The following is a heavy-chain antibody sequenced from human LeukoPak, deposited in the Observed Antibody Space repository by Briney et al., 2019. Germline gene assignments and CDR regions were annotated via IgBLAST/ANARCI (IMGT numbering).Heavy chain of an antibody. CDR2: IYSGGST. Sequence: GGSLRLSCAASGFTVSSNYMSWVRQAPGKGLEWVSVIYSGGSTYYADSVKGRFTISRDNSKNTLYLQMNSLKTEDTAMYYCTTDRKWCTFNWGQGTLVTVSP. V-gene: IGHV3-53*01. D-gene: IGHD2-8*02. J-gene: IGHJ4*02. CDR3: TTDRKWCTFN. CDR1: GFTVSSNY.